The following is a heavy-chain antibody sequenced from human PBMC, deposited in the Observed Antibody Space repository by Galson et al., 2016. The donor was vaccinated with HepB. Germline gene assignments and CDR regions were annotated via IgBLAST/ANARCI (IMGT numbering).Heavy chain of an antibody. J-gene: IGHJ4*02. CDR2: INQDGSER. D-gene: IGHD3-9*01. CDR1: GFTFSDCW. Sequence: SLRLSCAASGFTFSDCWMAWVRQTPGKGLEWVVSINQDGSERSYVDSVKGRFTVSRDNARNSVYLQMNSLRAEDTAVYYCARDRCVGDTIGYYNIDCWGQGTLVTVAS. CDR3: ARDRCVGDTIGYYNIDC. V-gene: IGHV3-7*01.